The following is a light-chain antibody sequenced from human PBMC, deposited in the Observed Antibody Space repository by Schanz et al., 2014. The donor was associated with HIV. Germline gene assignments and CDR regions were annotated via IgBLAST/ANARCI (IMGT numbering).Light chain of an antibody. CDR1: QSVTSN. CDR3: QQYDSPPWA. J-gene: IGKJ1*01. Sequence: EIVMTQSPASLSVSLGEGATLSCRASQSVTSNLAWYQQRPGQAPRLLIYRASTRAAGIPARFSGSGSGTEFTLTISSMEPEDYAVYYCQQYDSPPWAFGQGTKVEVK. V-gene: IGKV3-15*01. CDR2: RAS.